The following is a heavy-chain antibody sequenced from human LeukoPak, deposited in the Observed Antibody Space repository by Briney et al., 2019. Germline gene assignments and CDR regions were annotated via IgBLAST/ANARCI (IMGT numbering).Heavy chain of an antibody. CDR2: ISVTGAGT. V-gene: IGHV3-23*01. CDR3: AKDQTRWAFDI. Sequence: GGSLRLSCAASGFAFSNYAMSWVRQAPGEGLEWVSAISVTGAGTYYADSVKGRFTISRDNSENTFYLQMNSLRAEDTAVYYCAKDQTRWAFDIWGQGTMVTVSS. J-gene: IGHJ3*02. CDR1: GFAFSNYA.